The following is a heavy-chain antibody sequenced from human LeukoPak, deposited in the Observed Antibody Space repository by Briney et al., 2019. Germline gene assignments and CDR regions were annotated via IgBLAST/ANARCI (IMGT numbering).Heavy chain of an antibody. V-gene: IGHV3-30*18. CDR3: ANTKGGEQWLPYFDY. Sequence: GSLRLSCAASGFTFSSYGMHWVRQAPGKGLEWVAVISYDGSNKYYADSVKGRFTISRDNSKNTLYLQMNSLRAEDTAVYYCANTKGGEQWLPYFDYWGQGTLVTVSS. J-gene: IGHJ4*02. CDR2: ISYDGSNK. CDR1: GFTFSSYG. D-gene: IGHD6-19*01.